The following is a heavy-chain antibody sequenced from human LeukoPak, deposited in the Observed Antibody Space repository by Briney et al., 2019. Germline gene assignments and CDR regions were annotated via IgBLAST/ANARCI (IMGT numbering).Heavy chain of an antibody. CDR2: ISAYNGNT. Sequence: ASVRVSCKASGYTFTRYGITWVRQPPGQGLEWMGWISAYNGNTKNAQKVQGRVTMTTDTSTSTAYMELRSLRSDDTAVYYCARGYSDYDLDYWGQGTLVTVSS. CDR3: ARGYSDYDLDY. J-gene: IGHJ4*02. CDR1: GYTFTRYG. V-gene: IGHV1-18*01. D-gene: IGHD5-12*01.